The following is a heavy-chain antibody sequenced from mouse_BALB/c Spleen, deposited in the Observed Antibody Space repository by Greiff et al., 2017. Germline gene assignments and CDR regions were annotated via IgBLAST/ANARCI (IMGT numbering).Heavy chain of an antibody. Sequence: EVQLQQSGPELVKTGASVKISCKASGYSFTGYYMHWVKQSHGKSLEWIGYISCYNGATSYNQKFKDKATLTADKSSSTAYMQLSSLTSEDSAVYYCAMDYYGNYGAMDYWGQGTSVTVSS. D-gene: IGHD2-1*01. J-gene: IGHJ4*01. CDR2: ISCYNGAT. CDR3: AMDYYGNYGAMDY. V-gene: IGHV1S135*01. CDR1: GYSFTGYY.